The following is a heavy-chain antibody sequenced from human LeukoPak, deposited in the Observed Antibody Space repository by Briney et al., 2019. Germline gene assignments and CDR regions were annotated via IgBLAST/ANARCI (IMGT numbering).Heavy chain of an antibody. V-gene: IGHV4-59*08. CDR3: ARTNWKPKLRYFDL. CDR1: GGSISSYY. CDR2: IYYSGST. Sequence: SETLSLTCTVSGGSISSYYWSWIRQPPGKGLEWIGYIYYSGSTNYNPSLKSRVTISVDTSKNQFSLKLSSVTAADTAVYYCARTNWKPKLRYFDLWGRGTLVTVSS. D-gene: IGHD1-20*01. J-gene: IGHJ2*01.